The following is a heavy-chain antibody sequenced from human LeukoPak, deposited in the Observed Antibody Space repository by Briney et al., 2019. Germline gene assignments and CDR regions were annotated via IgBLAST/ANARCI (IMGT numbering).Heavy chain of an antibody. D-gene: IGHD2-2*01. Sequence: ASVKVSCKASGYTLTGYYMHWVRQAPGQGLEWMGWINPNSGGTNYAQKFQGRVTMTRDTSISTAYMELSRLRSDDTAVYYCARGPDCSSTSCYYYYMDVWGKGTTVTVSS. V-gene: IGHV1-2*02. CDR3: ARGPDCSSTSCYYYYMDV. CDR1: GYTLTGYY. CDR2: INPNSGGT. J-gene: IGHJ6*03.